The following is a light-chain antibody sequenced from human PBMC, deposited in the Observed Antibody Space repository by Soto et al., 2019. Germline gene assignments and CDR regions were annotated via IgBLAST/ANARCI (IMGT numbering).Light chain of an antibody. CDR2: EVS. CDR1: SSDVGGYNY. CDR3: SSYAGAFYV. V-gene: IGLV2-8*01. Sequence: QSVLTQPPSASGSPGQSVTISCTGTSSDVGGYNYVSWYQQHPGKAPKLMISEVSKRPSGVPDRFSGSKSGNAASLTVSGLQAEDEADYYCSSYAGAFYVFGTGTKVTVL. J-gene: IGLJ1*01.